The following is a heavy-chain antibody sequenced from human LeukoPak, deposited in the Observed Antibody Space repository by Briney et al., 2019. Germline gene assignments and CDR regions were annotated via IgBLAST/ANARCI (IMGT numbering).Heavy chain of an antibody. CDR3: ARGVIPRAFDI. D-gene: IGHD2-21*01. V-gene: IGHV4-30-4*08. J-gene: IGHJ3*02. CDR2: IYYSGST. Sequence: TPSQTLSLTCTVSGGSISSDDYYWSWIRQPPGKGLEWIGYIYYSGSTYYNPSLKSRVTISVDTSKNQFSLKLSSVTAADTAVYYCARGVIPRAFDIWGQGTMVTVSS. CDR1: GGSISSDDYY.